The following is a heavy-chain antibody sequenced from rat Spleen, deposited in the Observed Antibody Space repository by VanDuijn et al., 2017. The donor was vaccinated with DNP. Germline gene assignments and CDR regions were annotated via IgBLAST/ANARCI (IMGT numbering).Heavy chain of an antibody. V-gene: IGHV5-25*01. CDR1: GFTFSDFN. Sequence: EVQLVESGGGLVQPGRSMKLSCAASGFTFSDFNMAWVRQAPTKGLEWVATISTSGGSTYYRDSVKGRFTISRDNARSTLYLQMNSLRSEDTATYYCTRHRYPLYYFDFWGQGVMVTVSS. D-gene: IGHD1-4*01. CDR3: TRHRYPLYYFDF. J-gene: IGHJ2*01. CDR2: ISTSGGST.